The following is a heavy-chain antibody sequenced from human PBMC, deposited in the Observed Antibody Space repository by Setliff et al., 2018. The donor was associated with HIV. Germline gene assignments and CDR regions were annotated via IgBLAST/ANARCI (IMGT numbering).Heavy chain of an antibody. CDR1: VGFISRDSFY. Sequence: ETLSLTCTVSVGFISRDSFYWGWFRQPPGEGLEWIGSIYYSGTTYYAPSLETLLTISVGMSTNQFSLKLTSVTAADTAMYFCAGDSGYPTNWFDPWGQGILVTVSS. CDR3: AGDSGYPTNWFDP. CDR2: IYYSGTT. J-gene: IGHJ5*02. D-gene: IGHD3-22*01. V-gene: IGHV4-39*02.